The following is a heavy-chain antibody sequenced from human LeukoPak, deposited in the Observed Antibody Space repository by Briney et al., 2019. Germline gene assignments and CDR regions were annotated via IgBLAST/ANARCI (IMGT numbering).Heavy chain of an antibody. Sequence: GGSLRLSCTASGFTFSDSYMTWIRQAPGKGLEWVSYISNSGREINYADSVKGRFTISRDNGKNSLYVQMNSLRAEDTAVYYCARDLSSKRQWLVLGYYYYMDVWGKGTTVTVSS. CDR1: GFTFSDSY. CDR3: ARDLSSKRQWLVLGYYYYMDV. CDR2: ISNSGREI. J-gene: IGHJ6*03. V-gene: IGHV3-11*06. D-gene: IGHD6-19*01.